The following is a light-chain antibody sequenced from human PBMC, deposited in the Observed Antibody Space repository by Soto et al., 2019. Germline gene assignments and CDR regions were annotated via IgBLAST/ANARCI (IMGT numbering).Light chain of an antibody. CDR3: QQFGTSPA. J-gene: IGKJ4*01. CDR1: QRVGSSS. CDR2: GVS. V-gene: IGKV3-20*01. Sequence: EIVLTQSPGTLSLSPGERAILSCRASQRVGSSSLAWYQQRPGQAPRLLIYGVSTRATGIPDRFSGSGSGTDFTLTISKLESEEFAVYCCQQFGTSPAFGGGTKVEIK.